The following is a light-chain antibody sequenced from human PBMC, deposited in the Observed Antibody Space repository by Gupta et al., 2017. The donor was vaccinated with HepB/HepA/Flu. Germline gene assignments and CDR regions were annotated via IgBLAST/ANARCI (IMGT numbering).Light chain of an antibody. Sequence: QSALTQPASVSGSPGQSITISCTGPSSDVGAYSYVSWYQHHPGKAPKLMIYDVSNRPSGVSNRYSGSKSGNTASLTISGLQAEDEADYYCTSYTRSNTYVFGTGTKVTVL. V-gene: IGLV2-14*03. CDR1: SSDVGAYSY. J-gene: IGLJ1*01. CDR2: DVS. CDR3: TSYTRSNTYV.